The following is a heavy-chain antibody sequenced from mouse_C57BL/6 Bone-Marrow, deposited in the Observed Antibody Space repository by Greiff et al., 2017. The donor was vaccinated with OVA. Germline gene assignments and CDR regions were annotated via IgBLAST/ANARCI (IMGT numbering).Heavy chain of an antibody. CDR3: ARRTTVVGAPFDY. Sequence: EVKLVESGPGLVKPSQSLSLTCSVTGYSITSGYYWNWIRQFPGNKLEWMGYISYDGSNNYNPSLKNRISITRDTSKNQFFLKLNSVTTEDTATYYCARRTTVVGAPFDYWGQGTTLTVSS. V-gene: IGHV3-6*01. D-gene: IGHD1-1*01. CDR1: GYSITSGYY. J-gene: IGHJ2*01. CDR2: ISYDGSN.